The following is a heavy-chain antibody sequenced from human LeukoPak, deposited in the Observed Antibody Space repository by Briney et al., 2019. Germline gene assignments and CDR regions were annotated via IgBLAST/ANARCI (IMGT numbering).Heavy chain of an antibody. CDR3: ARGARRGYSYGHLAY. Sequence: SETLSLTCAVYGGSFRGYYWSWIRQPPGKALEWIGEINHSGSTNYNPSLKSRVTISVDTSKNQFSLKLSSVTAADTAVYYCARGARRGYSYGHLAYWGQGTLVTVSS. J-gene: IGHJ4*02. D-gene: IGHD5-18*01. CDR2: INHSGST. CDR1: GGSFRGYY. V-gene: IGHV4-34*01.